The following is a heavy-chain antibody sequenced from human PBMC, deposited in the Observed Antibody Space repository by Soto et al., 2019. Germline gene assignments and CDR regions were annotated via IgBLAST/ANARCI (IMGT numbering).Heavy chain of an antibody. CDR3: ARSYMMYYYSMDV. Sequence: SVKVSCKACGYTVTSYDINWVRQATGQGLEWMGWMNPNSGNTGYAQKFQGRVTMTRNTSISTAYMELSSLRSEDTAVYYCARSYMMYYYSMDVWRKGTPVTVSS. CDR1: GYTVTSYD. V-gene: IGHV1-8*01. CDR2: MNPNSGNT. J-gene: IGHJ6*03. D-gene: IGHD3-16*01.